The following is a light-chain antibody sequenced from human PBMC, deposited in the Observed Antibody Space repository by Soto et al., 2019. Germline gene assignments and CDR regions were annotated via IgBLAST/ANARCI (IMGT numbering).Light chain of an antibody. CDR2: DNN. CDR1: SSNIGNNY. V-gene: IGLV1-51*01. Sequence: QAVLTQPPSVSAAPGQKVTISCSGSSSNIGNNYVSWYQQLPGTAPKFLMYDNNKGPSGIPDRFSGSKSGTSATLGITGLQTGDEADYYCGTWDSSLSAVVFGGGTKVTVL. CDR3: GTWDSSLSAVV. J-gene: IGLJ2*01.